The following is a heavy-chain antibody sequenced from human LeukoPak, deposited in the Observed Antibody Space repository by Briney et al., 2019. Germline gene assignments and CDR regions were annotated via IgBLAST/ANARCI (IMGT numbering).Heavy chain of an antibody. Sequence: SETLSLTCVVDGRYFRGFYWTWVRQAPGKGLEWIGEISYSGTTKYNPSLKSRVTIEVDTSKKQISLNLSSMTAADTAVYYCAKGKAGHYHSVTDEYYYYMDVWGKGTTVIVSS. CDR1: GRYFRGFY. V-gene: IGHV4-34*01. CDR3: AKGKAGHYHSVTDEYYYYMDV. CDR2: ISYSGTT. D-gene: IGHD3-9*01. J-gene: IGHJ6*03.